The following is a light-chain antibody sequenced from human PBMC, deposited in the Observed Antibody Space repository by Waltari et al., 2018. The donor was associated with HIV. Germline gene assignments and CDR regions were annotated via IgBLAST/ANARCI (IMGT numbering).Light chain of an antibody. CDR1: SNNIGDYA. J-gene: IGLJ1*01. V-gene: IGLV1-36*01. CDR3: STWDYSLSHYV. CDR2: GNS. Sequence: QSALTQEASVSGTVGQKVTLSCTGNSNNIGDYAVAWYQQISHGTPKTVMFGNSLPSGIPDRFSGSKSGTTASLTISCLQPEDEADYFCSTWDYSLSHYVFGSGTKVTVL.